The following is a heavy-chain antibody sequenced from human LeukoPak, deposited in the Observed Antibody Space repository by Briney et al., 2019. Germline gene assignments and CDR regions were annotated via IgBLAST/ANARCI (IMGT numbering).Heavy chain of an antibody. CDR2: IIPIFGTA. CDR3: ARCSGWSDPYDY. J-gene: IGHJ4*02. D-gene: IGHD6-19*01. V-gene: IGHV1-69*05. CDR1: GGIFSSYA. Sequence: SVKLSCKASGGIFSSYAISWVRQAPGQGLEWMGGIIPIFGTANYAQKFQGRVTITTDESTSTAYMELSSLRSEDTAVYYCARCSGWSDPYDYWGQGTLVTVSS.